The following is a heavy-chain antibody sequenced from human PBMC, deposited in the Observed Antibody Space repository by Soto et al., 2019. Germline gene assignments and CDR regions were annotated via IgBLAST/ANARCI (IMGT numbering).Heavy chain of an antibody. Sequence: QVQLVESGGGVVQPGRSLRLSCAASGFTFSSYAMHWVRQAPGKGLEWVAVISYDGSNKYYADSVKGRFTISRDNSKNTLYLQMNSLRAEDTAVYYCARDGLLYGDYFPGAFDIWGQGTMVTVSS. J-gene: IGHJ3*02. D-gene: IGHD4-17*01. CDR1: GFTFSSYA. CDR2: ISYDGSNK. V-gene: IGHV3-30-3*01. CDR3: ARDGLLYGDYFPGAFDI.